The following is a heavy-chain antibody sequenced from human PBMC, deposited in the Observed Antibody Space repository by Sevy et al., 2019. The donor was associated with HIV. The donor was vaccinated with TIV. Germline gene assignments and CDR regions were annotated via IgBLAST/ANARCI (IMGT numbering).Heavy chain of an antibody. D-gene: IGHD2-15*01. Sequence: SETLSLTCTVSGGSISSGNYYWHWIRQPPGKGLEWIGYISYTGNTYYNPSLKGPVTISVDTSNNQFSLRLTSVTAADTAVYYCARDATEYTGSSVWFDPWGQGTLVTVSS. CDR3: ARDATEYTGSSVWFDP. CDR2: ISYTGNT. CDR1: GGSISSGNYY. V-gene: IGHV4-30-4*01. J-gene: IGHJ5*02.